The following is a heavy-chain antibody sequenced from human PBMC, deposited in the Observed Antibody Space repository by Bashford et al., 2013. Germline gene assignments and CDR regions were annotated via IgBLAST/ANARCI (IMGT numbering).Heavy chain of an antibody. CDR3: ARRSRPINFDY. D-gene: IGHD6-13*01. CDR2: INHSGST. V-gene: IGHV4-34*01. Sequence: SSETLSLTCAVYGGSFSGYYWSWIRQPPGKGLEWIGEINHSGSTNYNPSLKSRVTISVDTSKNQFSLKLSSVTAADTAVYYCARRSRPINFDYWGQGTLVTVSS. CDR1: GGSFSGYY. J-gene: IGHJ4*02.